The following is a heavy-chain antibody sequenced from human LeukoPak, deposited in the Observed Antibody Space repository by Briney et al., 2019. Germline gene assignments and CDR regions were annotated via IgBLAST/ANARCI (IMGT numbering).Heavy chain of an antibody. CDR3: ARRHYDFWSGLYYYYYGMDV. V-gene: IGHV1-18*01. D-gene: IGHD3-3*01. J-gene: IGHJ6*02. CDR1: GYTFTSYG. CDR2: ISAYNGNT. Sequence: ASVKVSCKASGYTFTSYGISWVRQAPGQGLEWMGWISAYNGNTNHAQKFQGRVTITADESTSTAYMELSSLRSEDTAVYYCARRHYDFWSGLYYYYYGMDVWGQGTTVTVSS.